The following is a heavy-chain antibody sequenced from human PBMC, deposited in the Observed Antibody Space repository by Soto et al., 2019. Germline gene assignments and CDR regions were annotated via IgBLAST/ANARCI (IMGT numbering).Heavy chain of an antibody. Sequence: SETLSLTCTVSGGSISSYYWSWIRQPPGKGLEWIGYIYYSGSTNYNPSLKSRVTISVDTSKNQFSLKLSSVTAADTAVYYCARGDGGWLVPTGNAFDIWGQGTMVTVSS. CDR3: ARGDGGWLVPTGNAFDI. CDR1: GGSISSYY. CDR2: IYYSGST. V-gene: IGHV4-59*08. J-gene: IGHJ3*02. D-gene: IGHD6-19*01.